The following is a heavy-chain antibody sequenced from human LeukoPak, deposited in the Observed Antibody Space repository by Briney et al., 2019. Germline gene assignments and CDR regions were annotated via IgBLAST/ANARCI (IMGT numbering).Heavy chain of an antibody. Sequence: SQTLSLTLGISGDSVSSSRAAWNWIRQSPSRGLEWLGRTYYRSKWYNDYAASVKSRITINPDTSKNQFSLQLNSVTPEDTAVYYCTRDQIAAGGPIDYWGQGTLVTVSS. J-gene: IGHJ4*02. D-gene: IGHD6-13*01. CDR1: GDSVSSSRAA. V-gene: IGHV6-1*01. CDR3: TRDQIAAGGPIDY. CDR2: TYYRSKWYN.